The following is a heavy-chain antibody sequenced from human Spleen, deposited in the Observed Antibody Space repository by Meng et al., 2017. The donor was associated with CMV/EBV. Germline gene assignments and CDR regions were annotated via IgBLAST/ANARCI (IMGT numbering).Heavy chain of an antibody. D-gene: IGHD1-26*01. J-gene: IGHJ4*02. CDR1: GFTFSGFE. V-gene: IGHV3-30*02. CDR3: AKGAVGATTSYYFDY. Sequence: GGSLRLSCAASGFTFSGFEMSWVRQAPGEGLEWVAFIWYDGNSQYYAGSVKGRFTISRDNSKNTLYLQINSLRADDTAVYYCAKGAVGATTSYYFDYWGQGTLVTVSS. CDR2: IWYDGNSQ.